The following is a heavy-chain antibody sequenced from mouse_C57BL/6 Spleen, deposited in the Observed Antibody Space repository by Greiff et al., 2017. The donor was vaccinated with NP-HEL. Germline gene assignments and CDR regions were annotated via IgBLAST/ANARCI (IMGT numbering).Heavy chain of an antibody. J-gene: IGHJ4*01. CDR2: IRSKSNNYAT. CDR3: VRQRGYYGYDDYAMDY. V-gene: IGHV10-1*01. D-gene: IGHD2-2*01. Sequence: EVKLMESGGGLVQPKGSLKLSCAASGFSFNTYAMNWVRQAPGKGLEWVARIRSKSNNYATYYADSVKDRFTISRDDSESMLYLQMNNLKTEDTAMYYCVRQRGYYGYDDYAMDYWGQGTSVTVSS. CDR1: GFSFNTYA.